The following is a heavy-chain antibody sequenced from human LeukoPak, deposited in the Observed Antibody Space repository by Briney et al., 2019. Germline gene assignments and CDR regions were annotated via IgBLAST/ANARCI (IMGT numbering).Heavy chain of an antibody. CDR1: GFTFDDYA. CDR2: ISWNSDNI. Sequence: PGRSLRLSCATSGFTFDDYAMHWVRQAPGKGLEWVSGISWNSDNINYADSVKGRFIISRDNAKNSLYLQMNSLRVDDTAFYYCAASFWSGYRVDYWGQGTLVTVSS. V-gene: IGHV3-9*01. J-gene: IGHJ4*02. D-gene: IGHD3-3*01. CDR3: AASFWSGYRVDY.